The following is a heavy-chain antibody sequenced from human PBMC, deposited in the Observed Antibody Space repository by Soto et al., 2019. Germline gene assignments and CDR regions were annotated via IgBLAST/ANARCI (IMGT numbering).Heavy chain of an antibody. Sequence: GGSLRRSWAASGCTCSSYAMSWGRQAPGKGLGWVSAISGSGGSTCYAGSVKGRFTISRDNSKNTLYLQMNCPTAEDPAGYSGAKDMQGYSYGFYGRVTSSFDYWGQGTLVTVSS. CDR3: AKDMQGYSYGFYGRVTSSFDY. CDR2: ISGSGGST. CDR1: GCTCSSYA. D-gene: IGHD5-18*01. J-gene: IGHJ4*02. V-gene: IGHV3-23*01.